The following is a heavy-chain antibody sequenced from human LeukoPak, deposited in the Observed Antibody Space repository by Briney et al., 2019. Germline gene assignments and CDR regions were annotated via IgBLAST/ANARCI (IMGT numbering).Heavy chain of an antibody. CDR3: AKDGPLDSTEDY. CDR1: GFTFSSYW. J-gene: IGHJ4*02. CDR2: IDSDGSST. Sequence: GGSLRLSCVASGFTFSSYWMHWVRQPPGKGLVWVSHIDSDGSSTTYADSVKGRFTISRDNAKNTLYLQMNSLRAEDTAVYYCAKDGPLDSTEDYWGQGTLVTVSS. V-gene: IGHV3-74*01. D-gene: IGHD2-2*01.